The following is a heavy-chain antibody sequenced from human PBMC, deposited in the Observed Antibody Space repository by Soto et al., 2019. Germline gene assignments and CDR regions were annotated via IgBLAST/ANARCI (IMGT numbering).Heavy chain of an antibody. CDR2: INPNSGGT. CDR3: ARGIYSSGWTDY. CDR1: GYTFTGYY. V-gene: IGHV1-2*02. Sequence: QVQLVQSGAEVKKPGASVKVSCKASGYTFTGYYMHWVRQAPGQGLEWMGWINPNSGGTNYAQKVQGRVTMTRDTSISTAYMELSRLRSDDTAVYYCARGIYSSGWTDYWGQGTLVTVSS. J-gene: IGHJ4*02. D-gene: IGHD6-19*01.